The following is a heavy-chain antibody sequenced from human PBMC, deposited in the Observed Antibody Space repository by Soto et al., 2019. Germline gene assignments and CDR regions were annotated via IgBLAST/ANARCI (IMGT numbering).Heavy chain of an antibody. D-gene: IGHD6-19*01. J-gene: IGHJ6*02. CDR1: GGSISSYY. Sequence: PSETLSLTCTVSGGSISSYYWSWIRQPPGRGLEWIGYIYYSGSTNYNPSLKSRVTISVDTSKNQFSLKLSSVTAADTAVYYCARAGRLAGPHQRSGWYQYYYYYYGMDVWGQGTTVTVSS. CDR3: ARAGRLAGPHQRSGWYQYYYYYYGMDV. V-gene: IGHV4-59*01. CDR2: IYYSGST.